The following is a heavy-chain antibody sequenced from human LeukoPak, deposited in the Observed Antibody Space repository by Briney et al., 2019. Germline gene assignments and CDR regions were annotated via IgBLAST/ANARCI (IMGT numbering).Heavy chain of an antibody. Sequence: GGSLRLSCAASGFTFSSYSMNSVRQAPGKGLEWVSSISSSSSYIYYADSVKGRFTISRDNAKNSLYLQMNSLRAEDTAVYYCASPDPYYGSGSYGYYYGMDVWGQGTTVTVS. J-gene: IGHJ6*02. CDR2: ISSSSSYI. CDR3: ASPDPYYGSGSYGYYYGMDV. D-gene: IGHD3-10*01. CDR1: GFTFSSYS. V-gene: IGHV3-21*01.